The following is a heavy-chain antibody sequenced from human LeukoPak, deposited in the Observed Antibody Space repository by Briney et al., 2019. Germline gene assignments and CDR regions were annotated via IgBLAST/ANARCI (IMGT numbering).Heavy chain of an antibody. CDR2: ISSSGSFI. D-gene: IGHD3-16*01. J-gene: IGHJ4*02. CDR1: GFTFSSYE. CDR3: AREFVVG. Sequence: GGSLRLSCAASGFTFSSYEMKWVRQAPGKGLEWVSYISSSGSFIYYADSVKGRFTVSRDNAKNSLYLQMNSLRAEDTAVYYCAREFVVGWGQGTLVTVSS. V-gene: IGHV3-48*03.